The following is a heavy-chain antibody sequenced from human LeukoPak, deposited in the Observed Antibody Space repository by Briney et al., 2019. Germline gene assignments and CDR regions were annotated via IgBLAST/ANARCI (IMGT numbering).Heavy chain of an antibody. D-gene: IGHD6-19*01. V-gene: IGHV4-38-2*02. CDR2: IYRSGST. CDR3: ARRHSSGWFYY. Sequence: AETLSLTCTVSGYSISNGYYWDWIRQPPGRGLEWIGNIYRSGSTSYNQSLKSRVTISVDTSKNQFSLKVNSVTAADTAVYYCARRHSSGWFYYWGQGTLVTVSS. J-gene: IGHJ4*02. CDR1: GYSISNGYY.